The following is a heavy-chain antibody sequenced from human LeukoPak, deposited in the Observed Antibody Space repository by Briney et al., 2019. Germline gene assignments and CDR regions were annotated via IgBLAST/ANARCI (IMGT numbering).Heavy chain of an antibody. CDR2: INHSGST. CDR1: GGSFSGYY. CDR3: ARGIARSWYYYYYYMDV. D-gene: IGHD2-15*01. J-gene: IGHJ6*03. Sequence: SETLSLTCAVYGGSFSGYYWSWIRQPPGKGLEWIGEINHSGSTNYNPSLKSRVTISVDTSKNQFFLKLSSVTAADTAVYYCARGIARSWYYYYYYMDVWGKGTTVTVSS. V-gene: IGHV4-34*01.